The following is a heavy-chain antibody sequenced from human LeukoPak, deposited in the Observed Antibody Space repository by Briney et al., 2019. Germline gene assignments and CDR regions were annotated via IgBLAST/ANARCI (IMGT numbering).Heavy chain of an antibody. CDR1: GYSISSGYY. Sequence: SETLSLTCTVSGYSISSGYYWGWIRQPPGKGLEWIVNIYHTGSTYYNPSLKSRVTISVDTSKNQFSLKLSSVTAADTAVYYCVRSSSSIFDYWGQGTLVTVSS. V-gene: IGHV4-38-2*02. D-gene: IGHD6-6*01. J-gene: IGHJ4*02. CDR3: VRSSSSIFDY. CDR2: IYHTGST.